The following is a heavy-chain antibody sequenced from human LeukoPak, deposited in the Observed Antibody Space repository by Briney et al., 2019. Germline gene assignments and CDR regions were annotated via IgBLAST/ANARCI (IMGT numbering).Heavy chain of an antibody. J-gene: IGHJ4*02. Sequence: PGRSLRLSCAASGFTFSSYAMHWVRQAPGKGLEWVAVIWYDGSNKYYADSVKGRFTISRDNSKNTLYLQMNSLRAEDTAVYYCARGVSWGYSYHDYWGQGTLVTVSS. CDR1: GFTFSSYA. D-gene: IGHD5-18*01. V-gene: IGHV3-33*08. CDR2: IWYDGSNK. CDR3: ARGVSWGYSYHDY.